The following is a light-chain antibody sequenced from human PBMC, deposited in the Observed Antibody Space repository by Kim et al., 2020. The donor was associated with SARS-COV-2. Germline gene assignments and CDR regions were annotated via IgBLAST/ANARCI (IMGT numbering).Light chain of an antibody. CDR3: QQYSNLPYI. Sequence: DSLGDRATITCQAGQVISNDLNWYQQKPGKAPKLRIYGAYDLKTGVPTMFSGSRSGTDFTFTISSVQPEDVATYYCQQYSNLPYIFGQGTKLEI. J-gene: IGKJ2*01. CDR2: GAY. V-gene: IGKV1-33*01. CDR1: QVISND.